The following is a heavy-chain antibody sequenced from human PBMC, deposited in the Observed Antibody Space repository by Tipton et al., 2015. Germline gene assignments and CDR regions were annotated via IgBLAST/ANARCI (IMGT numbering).Heavy chain of an antibody. J-gene: IGHJ3*01. CDR3: VRPANHGFDV. CDR2: LYYNDNI. Sequence: TLSLTCTVSGASISRGSVWGWIRQPPGKGLEWTVSLYYNDNIYYNPSLQSRVAMSADTSRNQFSLNLTSVTAADTSVYYCVRPANHGFDVWGQGTMVTVSS. CDR1: GASISRGSV. V-gene: IGHV4-39*01.